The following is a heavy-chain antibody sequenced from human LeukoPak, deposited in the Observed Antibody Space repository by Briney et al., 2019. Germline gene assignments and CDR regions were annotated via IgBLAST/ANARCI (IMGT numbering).Heavy chain of an antibody. V-gene: IGHV1-24*01. CDR3: ATAPRYSSSWAPVGY. J-gene: IGHJ4*02. Sequence: ASVKVSCKVSGYTLTELSMHWVRQAPGKGLEWMGGFDPEDGETIYAQKFQGRVTMTEDTSTDTAYMELSSLRSEDTAVYYCATAPRYSSSWAPVGYWGQGTLVTVSS. D-gene: IGHD6-6*01. CDR1: GYTLTELS. CDR2: FDPEDGET.